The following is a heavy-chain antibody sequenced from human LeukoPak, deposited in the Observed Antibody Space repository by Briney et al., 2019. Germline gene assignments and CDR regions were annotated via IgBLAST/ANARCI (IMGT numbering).Heavy chain of an antibody. J-gene: IGHJ4*02. D-gene: IGHD2-15*01. CDR1: GFSLTTTGVG. CDR3: AHLYFYNNAGYSRAFDS. CDR2: TYWDDEE. V-gene: IGHV2-5*02. Sequence: ESGPTLVKPTQTLTLTCTFSGFSLTTTGVGVGWIRQPPGKALEGLALTYWDDEERYSPSLRTRLTITKDTSNSQVVLTLTNMDPVDTATYYCAHLYFYNNAGYSRAFDSWGQGILVTVSS.